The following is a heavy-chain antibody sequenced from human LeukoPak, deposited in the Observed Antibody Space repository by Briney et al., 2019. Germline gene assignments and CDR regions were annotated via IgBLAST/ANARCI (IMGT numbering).Heavy chain of an antibody. J-gene: IGHJ3*02. Sequence: SETLSLTCTVSGGSISDYYWSWIRQPPGERLEWIGYIYYTGTTTYTPSLKTRATLSIDTSKNQFSLKLSSVTAADTAMYYCTRDRKYYEIWGQGTMVTVSS. D-gene: IGHD1-14*01. CDR3: TRDRKYYEI. CDR1: GGSISDYY. CDR2: IYYTGTT. V-gene: IGHV4-59*01.